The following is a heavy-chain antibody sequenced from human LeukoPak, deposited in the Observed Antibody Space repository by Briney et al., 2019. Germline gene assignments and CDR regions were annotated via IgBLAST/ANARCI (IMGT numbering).Heavy chain of an antibody. Sequence: SETLSLTCSVSDDSITMYYWTWIRQPPGKGLEWIGYVDHTGSTNFNPSLNGRVSISRDTSKNLFSLRLRSVTAADTAVYFCARGRVSSSTWYSTYYYYFYMDVRDKGTTVTVSS. J-gene: IGHJ6*03. V-gene: IGHV4-59*01. D-gene: IGHD4-11*01. CDR2: VDHTGST. CDR3: ARGRVSSSTWYSTYYYYFYMDV. CDR1: DDSITMYY.